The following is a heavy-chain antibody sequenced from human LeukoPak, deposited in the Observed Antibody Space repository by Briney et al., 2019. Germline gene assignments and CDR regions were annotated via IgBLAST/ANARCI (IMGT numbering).Heavy chain of an antibody. D-gene: IGHD1-26*01. Sequence: SETLSLTCSVSNGSISTYYWSWIRQSPGKGLEWIGYISYGGATTYNPSLERRVTISVDSPKNHFSLRLTSLTAADTALYYCARHGGTLDYFDSWGPGSLVTVSS. CDR3: ARHGGTLDYFDS. CDR1: NGSISTYY. J-gene: IGHJ4*02. V-gene: IGHV4-59*08. CDR2: ISYGGAT.